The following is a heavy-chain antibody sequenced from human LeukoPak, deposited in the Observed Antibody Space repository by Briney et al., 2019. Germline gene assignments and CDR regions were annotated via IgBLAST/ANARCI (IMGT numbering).Heavy chain of an antibody. CDR1: GGSIGGFY. D-gene: IGHD7-27*01. V-gene: IGHV4-59*12. Sequence: SETLSLTCTVSGGSIGGFYWSWIRQPPGKGLEWIAYVYYSGSTNYNPSLKSRVTISVDTSKNQISLKLSSVTAADTAVYYCARGSTGAWDYWGQGTLVTVSS. J-gene: IGHJ4*02. CDR2: VYYSGST. CDR3: ARGSTGAWDY.